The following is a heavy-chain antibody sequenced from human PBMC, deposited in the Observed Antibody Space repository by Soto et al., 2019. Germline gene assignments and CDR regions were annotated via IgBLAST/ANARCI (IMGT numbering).Heavy chain of an antibody. CDR3: AGRACSGTNCYYLDYYYMDV. V-gene: IGHV4-59*08. J-gene: IGHJ6*03. CDR1: GGSFSSYY. CDR2: IYYSGST. Sequence: QVQLQESGPGLVRPSETLSLTCTVSGGSFSSYYWTWIRQSPGKGLEWIGYIYYSGSTDYNPSLRGRLAISIDTSKNQFSLRLNSMSAADTAVYYCAGRACSGTNCYYLDYYYMDVWGKGTTVTVSS. D-gene: IGHD2-2*01.